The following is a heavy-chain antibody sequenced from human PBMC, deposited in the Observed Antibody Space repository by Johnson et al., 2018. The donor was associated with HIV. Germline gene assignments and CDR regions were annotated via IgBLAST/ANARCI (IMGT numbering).Heavy chain of an antibody. CDR2: ISGSGGST. CDR1: GFTFSSYA. D-gene: IGHD2-21*02. CDR3: AKDRRYCGGDCSVDAFDI. V-gene: IGHV3-23*04. J-gene: IGHJ3*02. Sequence: VQLVESGGGLVQPGGSLRLSCAASGFTFSSYAMSWVRQAPGKGLEWVSAISGSGGSTYYADSVKGRFTISRDNYKNTLYLQMNSLRAEDTAVYYCAKDRRYCGGDCSVDAFDIWGQGTMVTVSS.